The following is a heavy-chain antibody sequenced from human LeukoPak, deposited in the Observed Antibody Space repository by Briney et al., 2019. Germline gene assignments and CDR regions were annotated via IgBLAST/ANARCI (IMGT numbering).Heavy chain of an antibody. V-gene: IGHV3-48*01. J-gene: IGHJ4*02. CDR1: GFIFSNYA. D-gene: IGHD2-8*02. CDR3: ARDGISCTGGYCFFAD. Sequence: GGSLRLSCAASGFIFSNYAMNWVRQAPGKGLEWVSYISSSSGKIEYAESVKGRFTISRDNGKNSIYLQMSSLRAEDTAVYYCARDGISCTGGYCFFADWGQGILVTVSS. CDR2: ISSSSGKI.